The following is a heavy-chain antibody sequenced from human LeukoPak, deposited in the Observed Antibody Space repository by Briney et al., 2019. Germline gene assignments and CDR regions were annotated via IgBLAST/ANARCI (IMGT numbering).Heavy chain of an antibody. CDR1: GGSISSYY. V-gene: IGHV4-59*01. D-gene: IGHD5-12*01. CDR2: IYYSGST. J-gene: IGHJ6*02. CDR3: ARSGYDLVYYYYGMDV. Sequence: SETLSLTCTVSGGSISSYYWSWIRQPPGKGLEWIGYIYYSGSTNYNPSLKSRVTILVDTSKNQFSLKLSSVTAADTAVYYCARSGYDLVYYYYGMDVWGQGTTVTVSS.